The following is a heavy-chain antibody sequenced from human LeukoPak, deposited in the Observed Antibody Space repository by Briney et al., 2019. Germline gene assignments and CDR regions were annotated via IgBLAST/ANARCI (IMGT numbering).Heavy chain of an antibody. CDR3: ARSNRADEY. CDR2: INPGGSSI. Sequence: QAGGSLRLSCAAYGFTFSSYWMHWARHDPGKGLVWVARINPGGSSITYADSVKGRFTISRDNAKNTLYLQMDGLRAEDTCVFYGARSNRADEYWGQGTLVTVSS. CDR1: GFTFSSYW. V-gene: IGHV3-74*01. J-gene: IGHJ4*02.